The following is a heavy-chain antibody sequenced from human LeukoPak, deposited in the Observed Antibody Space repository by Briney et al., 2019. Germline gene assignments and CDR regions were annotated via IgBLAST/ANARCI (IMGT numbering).Heavy chain of an antibody. J-gene: IGHJ4*02. Sequence: GGSLRLSCAASGFTFSSYEMKWVRQAPGKGLEWVSYISSSGGTIYYADSVKGRFTISRDNSKNTLYLQMNSLRAEDMAVYYCAKTTSFDYWGQGTLVTVSS. V-gene: IGHV3-48*03. CDR2: ISSSGGTI. CDR1: GFTFSSYE. CDR3: AKTTSFDY. D-gene: IGHD1-7*01.